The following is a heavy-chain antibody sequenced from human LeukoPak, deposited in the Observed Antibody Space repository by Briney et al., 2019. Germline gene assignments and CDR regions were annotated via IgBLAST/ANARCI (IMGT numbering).Heavy chain of an antibody. J-gene: IGHJ5*02. CDR2: IYTSGST. Sequence: PSQTLSLTCTVSGGSISSGSYYWSWIRQPAGKGLEWIGRIYTSGSTNYNPSLKSRVTISVDTSKNQFSLKLSSVTAAGTAVYYCARDSGYSYGFGWFDPWGQGTLVTVSS. V-gene: IGHV4-61*02. D-gene: IGHD5-18*01. CDR3: ARDSGYSYGFGWFDP. CDR1: GGSISSGSYY.